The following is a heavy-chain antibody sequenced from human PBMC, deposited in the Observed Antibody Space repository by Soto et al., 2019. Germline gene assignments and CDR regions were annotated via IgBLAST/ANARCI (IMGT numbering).Heavy chain of an antibody. V-gene: IGHV3-53*01. CDR2: IYNGGST. D-gene: IGHD2-2*02. CDR3: ATYTCLDY. Sequence: GESLRLSCAASGCTVSNNYMIWVRQSPGKGLEWVSLIYNGGSTFYEASVKGRFTISRDNSKNKFFLQMNSLRAEDTAVYFCATYTCLDYWGQGTLVTVSS. CDR1: GCTVSNNY. J-gene: IGHJ4*02.